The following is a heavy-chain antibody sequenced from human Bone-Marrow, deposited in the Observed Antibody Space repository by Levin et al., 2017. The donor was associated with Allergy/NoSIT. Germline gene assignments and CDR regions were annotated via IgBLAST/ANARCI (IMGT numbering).Heavy chain of an antibody. CDR3: TTEDIVVVVAAPPDAFDI. Sequence: GESLKISCAASGFTFSNAWMSWVRQAPGKGLEWVGRIKSKTDGGTTDYAAPVKGRFTISRDDSKNTLYLQMNSLKTEDTAVYYCTTEDIVVVVAAPPDAFDIWGQGTMVTVSS. V-gene: IGHV3-15*01. CDR1: GFTFSNAW. CDR2: IKSKTDGGTT. D-gene: IGHD2-15*01. J-gene: IGHJ3*02.